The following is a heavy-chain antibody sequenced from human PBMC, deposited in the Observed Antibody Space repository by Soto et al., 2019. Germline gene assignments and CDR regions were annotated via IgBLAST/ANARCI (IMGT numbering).Heavy chain of an antibody. V-gene: IGHV1-46*01. Sequence: QVQLMQSGAEVKKPGASVRVSCVASGYTFTSYYMHWVRQAPGQGLEWLGVIKLSGGSKTYAQRFQGRVTVTRDTATSTVYMELRSLRSEDTAVYHCAFDGNSYSGMDVWGQGTTVTVS. J-gene: IGHJ6*02. D-gene: IGHD1-1*01. CDR3: AFDGNSYSGMDV. CDR1: GYTFTSYY. CDR2: IKLSGGSK.